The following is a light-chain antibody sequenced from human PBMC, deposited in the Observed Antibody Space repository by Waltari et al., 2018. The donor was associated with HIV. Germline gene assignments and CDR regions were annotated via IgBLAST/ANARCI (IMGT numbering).Light chain of an antibody. V-gene: IGLV1-40*01. CDR3: QSYDSRLSAWV. CDR2: ATN. J-gene: IGLJ3*02. CDR1: NSNIGSTYD. Sequence: QSVLTQPPSVSGAPGQRVTISCTGSNSNIGSTYDVHWYQLLPGKAPKLLIYATNNRPSGVPDRCCGSKSGASASLAITGLQAEDEADYSCQSYDSRLSAWVFGGGTKVTVL.